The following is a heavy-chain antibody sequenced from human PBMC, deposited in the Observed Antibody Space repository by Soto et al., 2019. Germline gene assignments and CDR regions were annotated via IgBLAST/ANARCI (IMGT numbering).Heavy chain of an antibody. D-gene: IGHD2-2*01. CDR3: AHSRGYCSSTSCRRFDP. CDR2: IYWNDDK. V-gene: IGHV2-5*01. Sequence: SGPTLVNPTQTLTLTCTFSGFSLSTSGVGVGWIRQPPGKALEWLALIYWNDDKRYSPSLKSRLTITKDTSKNQVVLTMTNMDPVDTATYYCAHSRGYCSSTSCRRFDPWGQGTPVTVSS. CDR1: GFSLSTSGVG. J-gene: IGHJ5*02.